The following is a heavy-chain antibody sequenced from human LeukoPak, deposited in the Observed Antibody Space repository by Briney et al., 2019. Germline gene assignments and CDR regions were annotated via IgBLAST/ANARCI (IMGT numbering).Heavy chain of an antibody. Sequence: SQTLSLTCTVSGGSISSCDCYWSWIRQPPGKGLEWIGYIYYSGSTYYNPSLKSRVTISVDTSKNQFSLKLSSVTAADTAVYYCAREVISHDAFDIWGQGTMVTVSS. CDR2: IYYSGST. CDR1: GGSISSCDCY. D-gene: IGHD3-22*01. J-gene: IGHJ3*02. CDR3: AREVISHDAFDI. V-gene: IGHV4-30-4*01.